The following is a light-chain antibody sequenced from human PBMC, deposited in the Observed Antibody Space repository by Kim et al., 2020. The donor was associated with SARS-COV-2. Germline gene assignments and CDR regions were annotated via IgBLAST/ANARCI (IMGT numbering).Light chain of an antibody. CDR2: DVS. Sequence: GQSFNISCTGTSSDVGLYNYVSWYQHHPGKAPKLIIYDVSKRPTGVPDRFSGAKSGNTASLTVSGLQAEDEADYYCSSYAGSNDLVFGGGTQLTVL. CDR1: SSDVGLYNY. CDR3: SSYAGSNDLV. J-gene: IGLJ2*01. V-gene: IGLV2-8*01.